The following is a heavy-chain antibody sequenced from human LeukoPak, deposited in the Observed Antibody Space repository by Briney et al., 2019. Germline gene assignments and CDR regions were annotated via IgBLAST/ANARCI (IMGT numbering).Heavy chain of an antibody. CDR1: GYTLTNHD. V-gene: IGHV1-8*01. D-gene: IGHD4-17*01. CDR3: ARAGGDYGDYYHYYYYMDV. J-gene: IGHJ6*03. Sequence: ASVKVSCKPSGYTLTNHDINWVRQATGQGLEWMGWMNPNSGDTGYAQKFQGRVTMTRDTFINTDYMELSSLTSEDTAVYYCARAGGDYGDYYHYYYYMDVWGSGTTVTVSS. CDR2: MNPNSGDT.